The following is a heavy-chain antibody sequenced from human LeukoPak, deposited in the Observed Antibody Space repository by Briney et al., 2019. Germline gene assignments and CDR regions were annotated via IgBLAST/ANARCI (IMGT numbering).Heavy chain of an antibody. CDR3: VKGSGANDYGMDT. CDR2: IVYDGSHQ. V-gene: IGHV3-30*18. D-gene: IGHD3-10*01. CDR1: GFTFNRCG. Sequence: GGSLRLSCAASGFTFNRCGMHWVRQAPGKGLEWVAVIVYDGSHQYYTDSVKGRFTISRDNSKNTVFLQMDSLRAEDTGVYYCVKGSGANDYGMDTWGQGTTVTVPS. J-gene: IGHJ6*02.